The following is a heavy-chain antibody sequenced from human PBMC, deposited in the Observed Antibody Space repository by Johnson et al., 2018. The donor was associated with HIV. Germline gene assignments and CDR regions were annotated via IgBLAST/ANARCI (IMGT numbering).Heavy chain of an antibody. Sequence: VQLVESGGGLVQPGGSLRLSCEPSGFTFSSYWMSWVRQAPGKGLEWVAIIKQDGSEKNYVDSVKGRFTISRDNAENSLSLQMNSLRAEDTAVYYCARVGDRVIWFGGLDAFDIWGQGTMVTVSS. D-gene: IGHD3-10*01. CDR3: ARVGDRVIWFGGLDAFDI. CDR1: GFTFSSYW. V-gene: IGHV3-7*01. J-gene: IGHJ3*02. CDR2: IKQDGSEK.